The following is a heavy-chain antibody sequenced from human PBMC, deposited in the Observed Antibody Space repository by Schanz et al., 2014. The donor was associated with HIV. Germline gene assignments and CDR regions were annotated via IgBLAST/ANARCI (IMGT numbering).Heavy chain of an antibody. CDR2: ISYDGTKK. CDR1: GFNFNSYG. V-gene: IGHV3-30*18. Sequence: QVQLVESGGGVVQPGRSLRLSCVASGFNFNSYGMHWVRQAPGKGLEWVAVISYDGTKKHYADSVKGRFTISRDNSRNTLLLQMDSLRVDDTAVYYCAQMGAFAAFDIWGHGTVVTVSS. J-gene: IGHJ3*02. CDR3: AQMGAFAAFDI. D-gene: IGHD3-16*01.